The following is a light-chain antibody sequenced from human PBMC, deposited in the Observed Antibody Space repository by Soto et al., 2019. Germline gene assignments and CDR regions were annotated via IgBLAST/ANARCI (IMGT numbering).Light chain of an antibody. CDR2: AAS. Sequence: DIQMTQSPSSLSASVGDRVTVTCRASQNIINKLNWYQQKPGKAPKLLIYAASSLQSGVPSRFSGSGSGTYFTLTISSLQPEDSATYYCQQSYSSVMYTFGQGTKLEIK. CDR1: QNIINK. V-gene: IGKV1-39*01. CDR3: QQSYSSVMYT. J-gene: IGKJ2*01.